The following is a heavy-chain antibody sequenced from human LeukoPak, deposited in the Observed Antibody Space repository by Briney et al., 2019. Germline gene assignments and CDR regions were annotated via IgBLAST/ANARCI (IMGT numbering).Heavy chain of an antibody. CDR2: ISSKAYGGTT. CDR1: GIPCGDCT. CDR3: TRDLCSSTSCYAPFDY. J-gene: IGHJ4*02. Sequence: GSPRLCPTASGIPCGDCTMCLGRPAPGEGAEVVAFISSKAYGGTTEYAASVKGRFTISRDDSKSIAYLQMNSLKTEDTAVYYCTRDLCSSTSCYAPFDYWGQGTLVTVSS. D-gene: IGHD2-2*01. V-gene: IGHV3-49*04.